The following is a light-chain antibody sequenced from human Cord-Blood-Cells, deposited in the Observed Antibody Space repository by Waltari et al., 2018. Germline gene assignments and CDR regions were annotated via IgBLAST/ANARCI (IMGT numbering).Light chain of an antibody. Sequence: SSELTQDPAVSVALGQKVRITCQGDSLRSYYASWYQQKPGQAPVLVIYGKCIRPSVIPDLVSGSSSGNTASLTITGDQAEDDAYYSCNSRDSSANHYVLGTWTKVTVL. V-gene: IGLV3-19*01. CDR1: SLRSYY. J-gene: IGLJ1*01. CDR3: NSRDSSANHYV. CDR2: GKC.